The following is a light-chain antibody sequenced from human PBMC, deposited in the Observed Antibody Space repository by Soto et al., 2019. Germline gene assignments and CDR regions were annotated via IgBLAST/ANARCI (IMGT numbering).Light chain of an antibody. CDR3: QQYGSSPLT. J-gene: IGKJ4*01. CDR2: GAS. CDR1: QSVTSSY. V-gene: IGKV3-20*01. Sequence: EIVLTQSPGTLSLSPGETATLSCRASQSVTSSYLAWYQQKPGQAPRLLIYGASSRATGIPDRFSGSESGTDFTLIINKLEPEDFAVYYCQQYGSSPLTFGGGTKVEIK.